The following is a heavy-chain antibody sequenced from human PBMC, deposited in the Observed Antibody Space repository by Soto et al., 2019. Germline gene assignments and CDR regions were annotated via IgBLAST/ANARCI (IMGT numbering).Heavy chain of an antibody. CDR2: INPNGGST. J-gene: IGHJ4*02. CDR1: GYTFTNYH. D-gene: IGHD6-19*01. CDR3: ALPKNTLGWYNF. V-gene: IGHV1-46*01. Sequence: QVQVVQSGAEVKKPGASVKVSCKTSGYTFTNYHVHWVRQAPGQGLEWMGAINPNGGSTTYAQHLQGRVTMTSDSSTSTVYMEMGSLRSDDSAGYYCALPKNTLGWYNFWGQGTLVTVS.